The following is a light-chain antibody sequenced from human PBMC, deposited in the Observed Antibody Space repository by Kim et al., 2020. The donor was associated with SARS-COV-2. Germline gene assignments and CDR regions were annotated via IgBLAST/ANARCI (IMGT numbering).Light chain of an antibody. J-gene: IGKJ2*02. CDR1: QSVTNY. CDR3: QQSYSTPCT. Sequence: DIQMTQSPSSLSASAGDRVTFTCRANQSVTNYLNWYQQKPGKAPKLLIYSATILQSGVPSRFSGSGSGTYFTLTINSLQPEDFATYYCQQSYSTPCTFGQGTKLEI. V-gene: IGKV1-39*01. CDR2: SAT.